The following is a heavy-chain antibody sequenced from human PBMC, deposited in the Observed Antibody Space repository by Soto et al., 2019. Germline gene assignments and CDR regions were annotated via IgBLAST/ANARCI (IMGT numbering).Heavy chain of an antibody. CDR2: INHSGST. Sequence: SETLSLTCAVYGGSFSGYYWSWIRQPPGKGLEWIGEINHSGSTKYNPSLKSRVTLSVDTSKNQFSLRVFSVTAADTAVYYCARDLSGYYYGMDVWGQGTTVTVSS. CDR3: ARDLSGYYYGMDV. CDR1: GGSFSGYY. V-gene: IGHV4-34*01. J-gene: IGHJ6*01.